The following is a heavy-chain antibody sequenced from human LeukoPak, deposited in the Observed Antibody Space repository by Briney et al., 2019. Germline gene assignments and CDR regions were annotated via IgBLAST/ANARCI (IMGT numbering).Heavy chain of an antibody. CDR1: GYSFTSYG. V-gene: IGHV1-18*01. J-gene: IGHJ5*02. D-gene: IGHD2-2*01. Sequence: ASVKVSCKASGYSFTSYGITWVREAPGQGPEWMGWISWSTGNTHYAQNVQGRVTMTTDTATSTAYMELRSLGSDDTAVYYCARVGRDCSSINCYWEDWFDPWGQGTLVIVSS. CDR2: ISWSTGNT. CDR3: ARVGRDCSSINCYWEDWFDP.